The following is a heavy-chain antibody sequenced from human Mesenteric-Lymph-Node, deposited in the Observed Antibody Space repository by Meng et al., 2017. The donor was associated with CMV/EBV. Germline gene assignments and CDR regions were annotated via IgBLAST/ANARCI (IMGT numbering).Heavy chain of an antibody. CDR1: GFAFSSFP. D-gene: IGHD3-3*01. J-gene: IGHJ6*02. CDR3: ATSRYYDFWSGYNYYYGMDV. Sequence: SCAASGFAFSSFPMHWVRQTPGKGLEWVAVISYDGSKKYYADSVKGRFTISRDNSKNTLYLQMNSLRAEDTAVYYCATSRYYDFWSGYNYYYGMDVWGQGTTVTVSS. V-gene: IGHV3-30*04. CDR2: ISYDGSKK.